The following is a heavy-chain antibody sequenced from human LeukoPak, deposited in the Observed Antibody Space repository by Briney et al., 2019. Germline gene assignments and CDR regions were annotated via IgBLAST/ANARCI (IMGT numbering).Heavy chain of an antibody. V-gene: IGHV4-34*01. CDR2: INHSGST. CDR1: GGSFSGYY. D-gene: IGHD3-3*01. J-gene: IGHJ3*02. CDR3: ARLGAVDDAFDI. Sequence: SSETLSLTCAVYGGSFSGYYWSWIRQPPGKGLEWIGEINHSGSTNYNPSLKSRVTISVDTSKNQFSLKLSSVTAADTAVYYCARLGAVDDAFDIWGQGTMVTVSS.